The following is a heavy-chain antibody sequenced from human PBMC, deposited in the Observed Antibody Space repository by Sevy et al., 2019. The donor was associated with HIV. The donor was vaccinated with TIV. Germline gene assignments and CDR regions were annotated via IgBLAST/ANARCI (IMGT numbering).Heavy chain of an antibody. J-gene: IGHJ4*02. V-gene: IGHV3-23*01. D-gene: IGHD3-3*01. CDR1: GFTFSSYA. CDR3: AKVSPYYTVTYYDFWSGYYPYYFDY. Sequence: GGSLRLSCAASGFTFSSYAMSWVRQAPGKGLEWVSAISGSGGSTYYADSVKGRFTISRDNSKNTLYLQMNSLRAEDTAVYYCAKVSPYYTVTYYDFWSGYYPYYFDYWGQGTLVTVSS. CDR2: ISGSGGST.